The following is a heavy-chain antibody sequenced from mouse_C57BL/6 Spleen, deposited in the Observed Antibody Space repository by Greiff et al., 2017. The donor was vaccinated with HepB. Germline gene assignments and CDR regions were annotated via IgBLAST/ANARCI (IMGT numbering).Heavy chain of an antibody. V-gene: IGHV1-64*01. D-gene: IGHD4-1*02. CDR2: IHPNSGST. Sequence: QVQLKQPGAELVKPGASVKLSCKASGYTFTSYWMHWVKQRPGQGLEWIGMIHPNSGSTNYNEKFKSKATLTVDKSSSTAYMQLSSLTSEDSAVYYCARHKQLGYWYFDVWGTGTTVTVSS. CDR3: ARHKQLGYWYFDV. J-gene: IGHJ1*03. CDR1: GYTFTSYW.